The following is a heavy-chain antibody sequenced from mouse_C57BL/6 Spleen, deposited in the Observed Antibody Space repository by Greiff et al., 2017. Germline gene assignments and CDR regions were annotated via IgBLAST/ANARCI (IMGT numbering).Heavy chain of an antibody. J-gene: IGHJ2*01. CDR2: ISSGGSYT. CDR3: ARQTAQATFDY. V-gene: IGHV5-6*02. CDR1: GFTFSSYG. Sequence: EVMLVESGGDLVKPGGSLKLSCAASGFTFSSYGMSWVRQTPDKRLEWVATISSGGSYTYYPDSVKGRFTISRDNAKNTLYLQMSSLKSEDTAMXYCARQTAQATFDYWGQGTTLTVSS. D-gene: IGHD3-2*02.